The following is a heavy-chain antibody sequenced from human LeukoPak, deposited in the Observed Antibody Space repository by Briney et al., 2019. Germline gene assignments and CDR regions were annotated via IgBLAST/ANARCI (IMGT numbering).Heavy chain of an antibody. V-gene: IGHV3-23*01. J-gene: IGHJ6*02. CDR1: GFTFSSYA. D-gene: IGHD3-9*01. Sequence: PGGSLRLSCAASGFTFSSYAMSWVRQAPGKGLEWVSAISGSGGSTYYADSVKGRFTISRDNSKNTLYLQMNSLRAEDTVVYYCAKADMSYYYGMDVWGQGTTVTVSS. CDR2: ISGSGGST. CDR3: AKADMSYYYGMDV.